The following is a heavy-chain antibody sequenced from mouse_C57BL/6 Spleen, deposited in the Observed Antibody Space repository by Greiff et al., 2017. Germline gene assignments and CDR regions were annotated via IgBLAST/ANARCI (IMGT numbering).Heavy chain of an antibody. CDR1: GFSLSTSGMG. V-gene: IGHV8-12*01. CDR2: IYWDDDK. D-gene: IGHD4-1*01. J-gene: IGHJ2*01. CDR3: ARRELGPGDFDY. Sequence: QVTLKVCGPGILQSSQTLSLTCSFSGFSLSTSGMGVSWIRQPSGKGLEWLAHIYWDDDKRYNPSLKSRLTISKDTSRNQVFLKITSVDTADTATYYCARRELGPGDFDYWGQGTTRTVSS.